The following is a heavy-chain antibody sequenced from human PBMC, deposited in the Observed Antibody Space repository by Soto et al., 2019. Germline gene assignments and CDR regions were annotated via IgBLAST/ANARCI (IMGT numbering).Heavy chain of an antibody. CDR2: INPNSGGT. Sequence: ASVKYSCTHSRYTFTGYYMHSVRQAPGQGLEWMGWINPNSGGTNYAQKFQGWVTMTRDTSISTAYMELSRLRSDDTAVYYCARVFGTAGQTLFDYWGQGTLVTVSS. D-gene: IGHD6-19*01. CDR1: RYTFTGYY. J-gene: IGHJ4*02. CDR3: ARVFGTAGQTLFDY. V-gene: IGHV1-2*04.